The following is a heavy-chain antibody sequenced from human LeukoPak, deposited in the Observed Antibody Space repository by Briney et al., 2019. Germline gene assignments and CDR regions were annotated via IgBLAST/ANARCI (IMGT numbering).Heavy chain of an antibody. J-gene: IGHJ4*02. Sequence: PGGSLRLSCAASGFTFSSYSMNWVRQAPGKGLEWVSSISSSSSSYIYYADSVKGRFTISRDNAKNSLYLQMNSLRAEDTAVYYCARDVDTAMILDYWGQGTLVTVSS. CDR3: ARDVDTAMILDY. CDR1: GFTFSSYS. V-gene: IGHV3-21*01. D-gene: IGHD5-18*01. CDR2: ISSSSSSYI.